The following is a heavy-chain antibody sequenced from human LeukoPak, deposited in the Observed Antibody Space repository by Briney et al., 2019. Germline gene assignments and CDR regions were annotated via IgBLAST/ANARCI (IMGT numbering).Heavy chain of an antibody. Sequence: SETLSLTCTVSGGSISSYYWSWIRKPPGEGLEWIGYIYYSGSTNYNPSLKSRVTISVGTSKNQFSLKLSSVTAADTAVYYCARRPDHYYYYYMDVWGKGTTVTVSS. CDR2: IYYSGST. V-gene: IGHV4-59*01. CDR1: GGSISSYY. J-gene: IGHJ6*03. CDR3: ARRPDHYYYYYMDV. D-gene: IGHD1-14*01.